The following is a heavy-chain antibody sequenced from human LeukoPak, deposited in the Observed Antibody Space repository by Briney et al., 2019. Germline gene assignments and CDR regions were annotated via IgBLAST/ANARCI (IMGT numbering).Heavy chain of an antibody. Sequence: SETLSLTCAVSGGSISSSNWWSWIRQPPGKGLEWIGEIYHSGSTNYNPSLKSRVTISVDTSKNHFSLKLSSVTAADTAVYYCARDVYYYDSSHSRAFDIWGQGTMVTVSS. CDR2: IYHSGST. V-gene: IGHV4-4*02. D-gene: IGHD3-22*01. CDR1: GGSISSSNW. J-gene: IGHJ3*02. CDR3: ARDVYYYDSSHSRAFDI.